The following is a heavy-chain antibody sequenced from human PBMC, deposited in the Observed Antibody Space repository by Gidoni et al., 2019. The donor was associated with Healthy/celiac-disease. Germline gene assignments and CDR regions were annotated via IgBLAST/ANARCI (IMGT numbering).Heavy chain of an antibody. CDR1: GGSISSGGYY. CDR2: IYYSGST. Sequence: QVQLQESGPGLVKPSQTLSLTCTVSGGSISSGGYYWSWSRQHPGKGLEWIGYIYYSGSTYYNPSLKSRVTISVDTSKNQFSLKLSSVTAADTAVYYCAREARDDYVWGSYPDYWGQGTLVTVSS. V-gene: IGHV4-31*03. D-gene: IGHD3-16*01. J-gene: IGHJ4*02. CDR3: AREARDDYVWGSYPDY.